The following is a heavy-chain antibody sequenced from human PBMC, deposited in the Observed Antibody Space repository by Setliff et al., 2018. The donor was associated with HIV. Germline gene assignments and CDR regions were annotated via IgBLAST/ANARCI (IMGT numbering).Heavy chain of an antibody. CDR3: SCSGYDSYFDY. CDR2: IRSKAYRETT. Sequence: GGSLRLSCTASGFTFGDYGMSWVRQAPGKGLEWVGFIRSKAYRETTEYAASVKGRFTISRDDSKSIAYLQMNSLKTEDTAVYYCSCSGYDSYFDYWGQGTPVTVSS. CDR1: GFTFGDYG. J-gene: IGHJ4*02. D-gene: IGHD5-12*01. V-gene: IGHV3-49*04.